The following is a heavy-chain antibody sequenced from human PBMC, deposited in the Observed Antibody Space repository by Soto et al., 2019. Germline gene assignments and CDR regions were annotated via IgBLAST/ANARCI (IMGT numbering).Heavy chain of an antibody. J-gene: IGHJ5*02. CDR3: ARHKSIAARPFLKPSGFFLNWFDP. D-gene: IGHD6-6*01. Sequence: QLQLQESGPGLVKPSETLSLTCTVSGGSISSSSYYWGWIRQPPGKGLEWIGSIYYSGSTYYNPSLKSRVTISVDTSKNQFSLKLSSVTAADTAVYYCARHKSIAARPFLKPSGFFLNWFDPWGQGTLVTVSS. V-gene: IGHV4-39*01. CDR2: IYYSGST. CDR1: GGSISSSSYY.